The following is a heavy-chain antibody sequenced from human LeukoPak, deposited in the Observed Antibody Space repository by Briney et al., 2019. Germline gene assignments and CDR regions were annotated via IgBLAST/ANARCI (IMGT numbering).Heavy chain of an antibody. Sequence: GASVKVSFKASGYTFTGYYMHWVRQAPGQGLEWMGWINPNSGGTNYAQKFQGRVTMTRDTSISTAYMELSRLRSDDTAVYYCARAREEYQLLSPPDYWGQGTLVTVSS. J-gene: IGHJ4*02. CDR1: GYTFTGYY. CDR3: ARAREEYQLLSPPDY. D-gene: IGHD2-2*01. CDR2: INPNSGGT. V-gene: IGHV1-2*02.